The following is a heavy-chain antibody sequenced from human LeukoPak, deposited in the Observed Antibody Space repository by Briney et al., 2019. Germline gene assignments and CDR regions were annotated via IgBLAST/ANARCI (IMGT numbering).Heavy chain of an antibody. J-gene: IGHJ4*02. V-gene: IGHV3-74*01. CDR2: INADGSST. D-gene: IGHD1-26*01. Sequence: GGSLRLSCAASGITFSSSWMQWVRQAPGKGLVWVSRINADGSSTTYADSVKGRFTISRDNAKNTLYLQMNSLRVEDTAVYYCARVRSYAPSDYWGQGTLVTVPS. CDR1: GITFSSSW. CDR3: ARVRSYAPSDY.